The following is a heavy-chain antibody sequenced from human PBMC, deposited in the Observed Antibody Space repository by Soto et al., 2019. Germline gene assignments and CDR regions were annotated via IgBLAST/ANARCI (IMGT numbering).Heavy chain of an antibody. Sequence: PGGSLRLSCAASGFTVSSNYMSWVRQAPGKGLEWVSVIYSGGSTYYADSVKGRFTISRDNSKNTLYLQMNSLRAEDTAVYYCARVKGSSWYPFDYWGQGTLVTVSS. D-gene: IGHD6-13*01. CDR3: ARVKGSSWYPFDY. CDR2: IYSGGST. CDR1: GFTVSSNY. V-gene: IGHV3-66*01. J-gene: IGHJ4*02.